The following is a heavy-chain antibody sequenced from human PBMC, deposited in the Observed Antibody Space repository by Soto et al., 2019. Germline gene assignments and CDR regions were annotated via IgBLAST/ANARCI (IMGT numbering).Heavy chain of an antibody. D-gene: IGHD6-13*01. Sequence: SETLSLTCPVSGGSISTRSYYWGWIRQPPGKGLEWIGSVYSGGISYYNPSLKSRVTISVDTSKNQFSLKLRSVTAADTAVYYCATTPGLAPGGSFDYWGQGALVTVSS. CDR2: VYSGGIS. V-gene: IGHV4-39*01. CDR1: GGSISTRSYY. CDR3: ATTPGLAPGGSFDY. J-gene: IGHJ4*02.